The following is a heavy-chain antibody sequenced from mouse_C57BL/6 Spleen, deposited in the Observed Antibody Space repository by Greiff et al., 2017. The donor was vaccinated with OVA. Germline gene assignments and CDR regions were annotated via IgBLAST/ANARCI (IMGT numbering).Heavy chain of an antibody. CDR1: GYTFTDYN. J-gene: IGHJ1*03. V-gene: IGHV1-18*01. CDR2: INPNNGGT. D-gene: IGHD2-4*01. CDR3: ARSRYDYDGDWYFDV. Sequence: VQLQQSGPELVKPGASVKIPCKASGYTFTDYNMDWVKQSHGKSLEWIGDINPNNGGTIYNQKFKGKATLTVDKSSSTAYMELRSLTSEDTAVYYCARSRYDYDGDWYFDVWGTGTTVTVSS.